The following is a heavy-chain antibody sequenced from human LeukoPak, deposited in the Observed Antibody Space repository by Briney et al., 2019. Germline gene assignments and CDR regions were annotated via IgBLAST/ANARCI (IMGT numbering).Heavy chain of an antibody. CDR3: ARKTSSPNWYFDL. Sequence: GESLKISCQASGYTFTDYWVGWVRQMPGKGLEWMGIIYPGDSDTRYSPSFQGQVTISADKSISTAYLQWSSLKASDTAMYYCARKTSSPNWYFDLWGRGTLVTVSS. CDR1: GYTFTDYW. CDR2: IYPGDSDT. J-gene: IGHJ2*01. D-gene: IGHD6-13*01. V-gene: IGHV5-51*01.